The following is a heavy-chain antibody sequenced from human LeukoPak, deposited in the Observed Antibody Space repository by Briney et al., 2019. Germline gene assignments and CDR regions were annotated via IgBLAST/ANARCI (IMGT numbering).Heavy chain of an antibody. CDR3: AKALGSGNYPYYYYYAMDV. D-gene: IGHD1-26*01. Sequence: GGSLRLSCAASGFTFDDYTMHWVRQAPGKGLEWVSLISWDGGSTYYADSVKGRFTISRDNSKNSLYLQMNSLRTEDTALYYCAKALGSGNYPYYYYYAMDVWGQGTTVTVSS. V-gene: IGHV3-43*01. CDR1: GFTFDDYT. J-gene: IGHJ6*02. CDR2: ISWDGGST.